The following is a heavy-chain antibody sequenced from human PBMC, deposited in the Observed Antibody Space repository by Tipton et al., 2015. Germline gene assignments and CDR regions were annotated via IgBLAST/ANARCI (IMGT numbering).Heavy chain of an antibody. CDR2: IQYSGST. V-gene: IGHV4-61*08. D-gene: IGHD4-23*01. Sequence: GLVKPSETLSLTCTVSGYSIRGGHYWSWIRQPPGKELEWIGYIQYSGSTNYNPSLKSRVTISVDTSKTQFSLKMSSVTASDTAVYYCARARGRHGGLFDSWGQGILVTVSS. CDR3: ARARGRHGGLFDS. CDR1: GYSIRGGHY. J-gene: IGHJ4*02.